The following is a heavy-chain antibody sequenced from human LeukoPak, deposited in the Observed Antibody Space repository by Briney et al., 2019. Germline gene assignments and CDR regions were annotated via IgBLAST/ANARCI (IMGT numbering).Heavy chain of an antibody. V-gene: IGHV1-46*01. CDR3: ARTPYTSGYLFYFDY. CDR2: INPSNGDT. J-gene: IGHJ4*02. CDR1: GYTFTSYY. D-gene: IGHD3-22*01. Sequence: ASVKVSCKASGYTFTSYYMHWVRQAPGQGLEWMGIINPSNGDTTYAQKFQGRITMTRDTTTSTVYMELSSLRSEDTAVYYCARTPYTSGYLFYFDYWGQGTLVTVSS.